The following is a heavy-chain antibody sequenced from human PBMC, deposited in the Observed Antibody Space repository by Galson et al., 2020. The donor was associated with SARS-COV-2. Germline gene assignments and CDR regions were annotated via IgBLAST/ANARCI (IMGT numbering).Heavy chain of an antibody. Sequence: ETSETLSLTCTVSGGSISSYYWSWIRQPPGKGLEWIGYIYYSGSTNYNPSLKSRVTISVDTSKNQFSLKLSSVTAADTAVYYCARQIYGSGSYDTDDNWFDPWGQGTLVTVSS. CDR2: IYYSGST. CDR3: ARQIYGSGSYDTDDNWFDP. J-gene: IGHJ5*02. V-gene: IGHV4-59*08. CDR1: GGSISSYY. D-gene: IGHD3-10*01.